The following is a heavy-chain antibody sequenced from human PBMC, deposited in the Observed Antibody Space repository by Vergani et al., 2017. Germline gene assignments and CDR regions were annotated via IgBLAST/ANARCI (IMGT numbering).Heavy chain of an antibody. CDR2: IDPSDSYT. J-gene: IGHJ6*02. CDR3: ARLAAAAAYYYYGMDV. D-gene: IGHD6-13*01. CDR1: GYSFTSYW. Sequence: EVQLVQSGAEVKKPGESLRISCKGSGYSFTSYWISWVRQMPGKGLEWMGRIDPSDSYTNYSPSFQGHVTIAADKSISTAYLQWSSLKASDTALYCCARLAAAAAYYYYGMDVWGQGTTVTGSS. V-gene: IGHV5-10-1*03.